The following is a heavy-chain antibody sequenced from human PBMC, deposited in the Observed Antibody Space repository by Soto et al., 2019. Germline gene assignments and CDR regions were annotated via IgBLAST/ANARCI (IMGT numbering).Heavy chain of an antibody. CDR3: ARVPCSSTSCYATYFDY. J-gene: IGHJ4*02. CDR2: INPNSGGT. D-gene: IGHD2-2*01. V-gene: IGHV1-2*04. CDR1: GYTFTGYY. Sequence: ASVKVSCKASGYTFTGYYMHWVRQAPGQGLEWMGWINPNSGGTNYAQKFQGWVTMTRDTSISTAYMELSRLRSDDTAVYYCARVPCSSTSCYATYFDYWGQGTLVTVS.